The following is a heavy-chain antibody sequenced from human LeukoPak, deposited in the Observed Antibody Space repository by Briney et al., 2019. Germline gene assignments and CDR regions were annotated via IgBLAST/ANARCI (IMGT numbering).Heavy chain of an antibody. CDR1: GFTFSNYA. CDR3: AKGSAVADIYFDY. D-gene: IGHD6-19*01. CDR2: IIGSGGST. V-gene: IGHV3-23*01. Sequence: GGSLRLSCAASGFTFSNYAMSWVRQAPGKRLEWVSAIIGSGGSTYSADSVRGRFTISRDNSKNTLYLQMNRLRAEDTAVYYCAKGSAVADIYFDYWGQGVLVTVSS. J-gene: IGHJ4*02.